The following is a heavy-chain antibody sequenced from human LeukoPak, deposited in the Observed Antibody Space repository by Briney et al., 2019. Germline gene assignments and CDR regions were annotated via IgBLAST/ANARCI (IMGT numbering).Heavy chain of an antibody. J-gene: IGHJ4*02. CDR1: GFTFRSYW. CDR3: ARVGYSGWNLEY. Sequence: GGSLRLSCAASGFTFRSYWMSWVRQAPGKGLEWVANINQGGSVKYYVDSVKGRFTISRDDAKNSLYVQMNSLRDEDTAVYCCARVGYSGWNLEYWGQGTLVTVSS. D-gene: IGHD5-12*01. V-gene: IGHV3-7*01. CDR2: INQGGSVK.